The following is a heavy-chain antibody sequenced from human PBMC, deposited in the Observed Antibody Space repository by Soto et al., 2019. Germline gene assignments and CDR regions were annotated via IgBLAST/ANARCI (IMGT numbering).Heavy chain of an antibody. CDR3: GKDIRVVVLFSLHC. CDR1: VLTFSSYG. CDR2: MSDDGSNK. D-gene: IGHD3-10*01. J-gene: IGHJ1*01. Sequence: AGSLTLSCAASVLTFSSYGMHWVRQAPGKGLEWVGVMSDDGSNKYYADSVKGRFIISRDNSKNTLYLQMNSLIAEDTAVYYCGKDIRVVVLFSLHCWGQGTLVTVSS. V-gene: IGHV3-30*18.